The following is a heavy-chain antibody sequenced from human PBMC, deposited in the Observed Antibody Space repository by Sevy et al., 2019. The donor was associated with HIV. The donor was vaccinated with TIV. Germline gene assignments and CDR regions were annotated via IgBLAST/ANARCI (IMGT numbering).Heavy chain of an antibody. CDR3: TGWCFAP. CDR2: IRGKSTNYAI. V-gene: IGHV3-73*01. Sequence: GGSLRLTCAASGFSFGDSPIYWVRQASGKGLDWVGRIRGKSTNYAISYDVSLRDSFTISTDDSKNTAYLQVNSLGTEATAVYYGTGWCFAPSGQGSLVTVSS. CDR1: GFSFGDSP. D-gene: IGHD2-8*02. J-gene: IGHJ5*02.